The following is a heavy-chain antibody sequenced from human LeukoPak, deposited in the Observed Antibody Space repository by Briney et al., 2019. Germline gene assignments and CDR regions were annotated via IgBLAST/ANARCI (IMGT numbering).Heavy chain of an antibody. CDR3: ARRDHGDYGEEC. V-gene: IGHV3-7*01. Sequence: GGSLRLSCAASGFTFSSFGMSWVRQAPGKGLEWVANIKQDGSEKYYVDSVKGRFTISRDNAKNSLSLQMNSLRAEDTAVYYCARRDHGDYGEECWGQGTLVTVSS. D-gene: IGHD4-17*01. CDR1: GFTFSSFG. CDR2: IKQDGSEK. J-gene: IGHJ4*02.